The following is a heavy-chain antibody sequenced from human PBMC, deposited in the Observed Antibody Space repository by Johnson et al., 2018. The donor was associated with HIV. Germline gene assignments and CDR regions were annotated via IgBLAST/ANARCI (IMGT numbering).Heavy chain of an antibody. CDR3: ARGGLGYQNIHDPFDI. CDR1: VFMFSNYG. V-gene: IGHV3-30*02. D-gene: IGHD2-2*01. J-gene: IGHJ3*02. Sequence: QVQLVESGGGLVQPGGSLRLSCATSVFMFSNYGMHWVRQAPGKGLEWVAFIRYDGSNKYYADSVKGRFTISIDNSKNTLYLQMNSLRAEDTAVYYCARGGLGYQNIHDPFDIWGQGTMVTVSS. CDR2: IRYDGSNK.